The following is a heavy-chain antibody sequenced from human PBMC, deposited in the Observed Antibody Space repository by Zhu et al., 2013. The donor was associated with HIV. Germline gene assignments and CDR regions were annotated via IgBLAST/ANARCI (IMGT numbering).Heavy chain of an antibody. CDR1: GGSISSYY. J-gene: IGHJ4*02. D-gene: IGHD6-19*01. CDR3: ARDLAVAGHSDY. Sequence: VQLQESGPGLVKPSETLSLTCTVSGGSISSYYWSWIRQPPGKGLEWIGYIYYSGSTNYNPSLKSRVTISVDTSKNQFSLKLSSVTTADTAVYYCARDLAVAGHSDYWGQGTLVTVSS. CDR2: IYYSGST. V-gene: IGHV4-59*01.